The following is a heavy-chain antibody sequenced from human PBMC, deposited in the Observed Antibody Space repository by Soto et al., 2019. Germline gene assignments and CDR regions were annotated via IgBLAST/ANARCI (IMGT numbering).Heavy chain of an antibody. J-gene: IGHJ4*02. D-gene: IGHD3-22*01. CDR3: TREYYYDSSGYYLGLY. CDR2: IRSKAYGGTT. V-gene: IGHV3-49*03. CDR1: GFTFGDYA. Sequence: GGSLRLSCTASGFTFGDYAMSWFRQAPGKGLEWVGFIRSKAYGGTTEYAASVKGRFTISRDDSKSIAYLQMNSLKTEDTAVYYCTREYYYDSSGYYLGLYWGQGTLVTVSS.